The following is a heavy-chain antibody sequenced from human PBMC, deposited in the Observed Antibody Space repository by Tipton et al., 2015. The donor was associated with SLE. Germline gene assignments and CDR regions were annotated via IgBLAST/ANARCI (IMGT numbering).Heavy chain of an antibody. V-gene: IGHV3-64D*06. CDR1: GFTFSSYA. Sequence: SLRPSCSASGFTFSSYAMHWVRQAPGKGLEYVSAISSNGGSTYYADSVKGRFTISRDNSKNTLYLQMSSLRAEDTAAYYCVKGGDSGSSSFDYWGQGTLVTVSS. CDR3: VKGGDSGSSSFDY. J-gene: IGHJ4*02. CDR2: ISSNGGST. D-gene: IGHD1-26*01.